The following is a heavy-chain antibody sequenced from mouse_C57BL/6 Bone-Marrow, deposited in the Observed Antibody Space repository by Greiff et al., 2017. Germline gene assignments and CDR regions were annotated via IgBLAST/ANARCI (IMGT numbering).Heavy chain of an antibody. CDR2: IAPEIGDT. Sequence: EVQLQQSGAELVRPGASVTLSCTASGFNIKDDYIHWVKQRPEQGLEWLGWIAPEIGDTEYASKFQGKATIPSDTSSNTAYLQLSSLTSEDTAVYYCASFDGNYFDFWGQGTPLTVAS. D-gene: IGHD2-3*01. CDR3: ASFDGNYFDF. CDR1: GFNIKDDY. V-gene: IGHV14-4*01. J-gene: IGHJ2*01.